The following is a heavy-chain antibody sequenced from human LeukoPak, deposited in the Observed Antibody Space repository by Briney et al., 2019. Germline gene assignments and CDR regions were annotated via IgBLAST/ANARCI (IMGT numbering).Heavy chain of an antibody. CDR3: ARHSWQLASFDY. V-gene: IGHV4-34*01. CDR2: INHSGST. D-gene: IGHD6-6*01. CDR1: GGSLSGYY. Sequence: PSETLSLTCAVYGGSLSGYYWSWIRQPPGKGLEWIGEINHSGSTNYNPSLKSRVTISVDTSKNQFSLKLSSVTAADTAVYYCARHSWQLASFDYWGQGTLVTVSS. J-gene: IGHJ4*02.